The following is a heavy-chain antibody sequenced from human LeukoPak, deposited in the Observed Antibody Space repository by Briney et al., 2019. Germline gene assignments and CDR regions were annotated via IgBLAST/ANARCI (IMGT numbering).Heavy chain of an antibody. Sequence: ASVKVSCKASGYTFTSYNMHWVRQAPGQGLEWMGIINPNGGSTSYAQKFQGRVTMTRDTSTSTVYTELNSLRSEDTALYFCARDSSKWSLDYWGQGTLVTVSS. CDR3: ARDSSKWSLDY. V-gene: IGHV1-46*01. CDR2: INPNGGST. D-gene: IGHD6-13*01. CDR1: GYTFTSYN. J-gene: IGHJ4*02.